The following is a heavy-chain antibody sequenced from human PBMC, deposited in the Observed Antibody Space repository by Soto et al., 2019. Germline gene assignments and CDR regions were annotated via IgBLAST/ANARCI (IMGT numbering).Heavy chain of an antibody. CDR2: ISGSGGST. V-gene: IGHV3-23*01. D-gene: IGHD6-13*01. CDR3: AKPISSSRDRETDY. CDR1: GFTFSSYA. J-gene: IGHJ4*02. Sequence: PGGSLRLSCAASGFTFSSYAMGWVRQAPGKGLEWVSAISGSGGSTYYADSVKGRFTISRDNSKNTLYLQMNSLRAEDTAVYYCAKPISSSRDRETDYWGQGTLVTVSS.